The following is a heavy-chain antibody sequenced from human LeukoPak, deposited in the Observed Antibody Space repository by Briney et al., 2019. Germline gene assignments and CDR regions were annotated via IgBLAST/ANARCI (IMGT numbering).Heavy chain of an antibody. J-gene: IGHJ4*02. Sequence: KPGGSLRLSCAASGFTFSDYYMSWIRQAPGKGLEWVSYISSSGSTIYYADSVKGRFTISRDNAKNSLYLQMNSLRAEDTAVYYCASREYSSSSPLDYWGQGTLVTVSS. CDR1: GFTFSDYY. CDR3: ASREYSSSSPLDY. D-gene: IGHD6-6*01. CDR2: ISSSGSTI. V-gene: IGHV3-11*04.